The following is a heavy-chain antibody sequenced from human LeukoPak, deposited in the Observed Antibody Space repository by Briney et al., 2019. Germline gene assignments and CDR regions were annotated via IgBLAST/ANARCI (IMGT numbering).Heavy chain of an antibody. CDR1: GGSISSYY. J-gene: IGHJ4*02. Sequence: PSETLSLTCTVSGGSISSYYWSWIRQPPGKGLEWIGYIYYSGSTNYNPSLKSRVTISVDTSKDQFSLKLSSVTAADTAVYYCSRENGAFSPFGYWGQGTLVTVLS. CDR3: SRENGAFSPFGY. V-gene: IGHV4-59*01. CDR2: IYYSGST. D-gene: IGHD2-8*01.